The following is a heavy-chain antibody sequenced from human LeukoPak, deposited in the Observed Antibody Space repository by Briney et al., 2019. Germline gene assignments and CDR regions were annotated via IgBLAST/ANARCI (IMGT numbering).Heavy chain of an antibody. V-gene: IGHV3-48*04. Sequence: GGSLRLSCAASGFTFSSYWMSWVRQAPGKGLEWVSYISSSGSTIYYADSVKGRFTISRDNAKNSLYLQMNSLRAEDTAVYYCARDGRRGCSGGSCYSDEPVFSYYYGMDVWGQGTTVTVSS. D-gene: IGHD2-15*01. J-gene: IGHJ6*02. CDR2: ISSSGSTI. CDR3: ARDGRRGCSGGSCYSDEPVFSYYYGMDV. CDR1: GFTFSSYW.